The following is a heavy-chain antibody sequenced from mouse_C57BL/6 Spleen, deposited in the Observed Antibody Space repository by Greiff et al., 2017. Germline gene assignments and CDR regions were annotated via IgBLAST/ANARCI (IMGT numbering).Heavy chain of an antibody. V-gene: IGHV5-6*02. CDR3: ARLPITTVVDWYFDV. D-gene: IGHD1-1*01. J-gene: IGHJ1*03. Sequence: DVMLVESGGDLVKPGGSLKLSCAASGFTFSSYGMSWVRQTPDKRLEWVATISSGGSYTYYPDSVKGRFTISRDNAKNTLYLQMSSLKSEDTAMYYCARLPITTVVDWYFDVWGTGTTVTVSS. CDR2: ISSGGSYT. CDR1: GFTFSSYG.